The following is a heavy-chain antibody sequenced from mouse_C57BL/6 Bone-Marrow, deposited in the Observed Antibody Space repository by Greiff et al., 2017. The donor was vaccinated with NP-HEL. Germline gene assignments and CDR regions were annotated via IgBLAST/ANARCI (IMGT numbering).Heavy chain of an antibody. CDR3: TRPLIYYGNYCAMDY. CDR2: IDPETGGT. Sequence: QVQLQQSGAELVRPGASVTLSCKASGYTFTDYEMHWVKQTPVHGLEWIGAIDPETGGTAYNQKFKGKAILTADKSSSTAYMELRSLTSEDSAVYYCTRPLIYYGNYCAMDYWGQGTSVTVSS. CDR1: GYTFTDYE. D-gene: IGHD2-1*01. J-gene: IGHJ4*01. V-gene: IGHV1-15*01.